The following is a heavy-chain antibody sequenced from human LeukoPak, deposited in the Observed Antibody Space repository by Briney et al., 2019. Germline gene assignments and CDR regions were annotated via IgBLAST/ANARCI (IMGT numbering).Heavy chain of an antibody. V-gene: IGHV4-59*01. CDR2: IYYSGST. CDR1: GGSISSYY. D-gene: IGHD5-18*01. Sequence: SETLSLTCTVSGGSISSYYWSWIRQPPGKGLEWIGYIYYSGSTNYNPSLKSRVTISVDTSKNQFSLKLSSVTAADTAVYYCARGLTAMVLPFDYWGQGTLVTVSS. CDR3: ARGLTAMVLPFDY. J-gene: IGHJ4*02.